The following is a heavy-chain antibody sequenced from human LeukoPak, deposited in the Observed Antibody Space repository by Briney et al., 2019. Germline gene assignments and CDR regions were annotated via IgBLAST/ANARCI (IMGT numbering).Heavy chain of an antibody. CDR3: ARWAQPYHYYYMDV. Sequence: ASVTVSFTASGYTFTSYGISWVRQAPGQGLEWMGWISSYNGNTNYAQKLQGRVTMTTDTSTSTAYMELRSLRSDDTAVYYCARWAQPYHYYYMDVWGKGTTVTISS. J-gene: IGHJ6*03. CDR1: GYTFTSYG. CDR2: ISSYNGNT. V-gene: IGHV1-18*01.